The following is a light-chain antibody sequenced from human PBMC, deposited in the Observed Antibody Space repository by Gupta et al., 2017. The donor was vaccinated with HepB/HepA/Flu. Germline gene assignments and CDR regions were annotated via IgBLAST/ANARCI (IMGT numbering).Light chain of an antibody. CDR2: DAS. V-gene: IGKV1-33*01. CDR3: RLKDKVPLS. CDR1: QDIASN. J-gene: IGKJ4*01. Sequence: DIQMTQSPSSLSASVGDRVTITCQASQDIASNLNWYQQRPGKAPKLLIYDASNLEVGVPSRFSGSGSATKFTFTISGLQPEDFATYYCRLKDKVPLSFAGGTKVEIK.